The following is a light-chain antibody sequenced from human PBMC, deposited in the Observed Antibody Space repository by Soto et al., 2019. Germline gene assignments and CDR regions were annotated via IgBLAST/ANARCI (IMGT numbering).Light chain of an antibody. Sequence: EIVLTQSPGTLSLSPGERATLSCRASHSVSSGYFAWFQQQPGQAPRLLIYATSTRATGIPGRFTGSGSVTDFTLTISRLEPEDFAVYYCQQYGSSPITFGQGTRLEIK. CDR2: ATS. CDR1: HSVSSGY. CDR3: QQYGSSPIT. J-gene: IGKJ5*01. V-gene: IGKV3-20*01.